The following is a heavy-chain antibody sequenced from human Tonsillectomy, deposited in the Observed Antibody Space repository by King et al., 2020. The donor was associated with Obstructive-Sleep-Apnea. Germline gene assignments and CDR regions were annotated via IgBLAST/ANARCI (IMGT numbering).Heavy chain of an antibody. J-gene: IGHJ4*02. Sequence: QLVQSGGGLVQPGGSLRLYCAASGFTYSSYWMSWVRQAPGKGLEWVDNIKEDGSEQYYMHSVKGRFTISRDSTKKSLFLQMKSLRAEDTAVYYCARVKVWFGELLETYYFDYWGQGTLVTVSS. V-gene: IGHV3-7*01. D-gene: IGHD3-10*01. CDR1: GFTYSSYW. CDR2: IKEDGSEQ. CDR3: ARVKVWFGELLETYYFDY.